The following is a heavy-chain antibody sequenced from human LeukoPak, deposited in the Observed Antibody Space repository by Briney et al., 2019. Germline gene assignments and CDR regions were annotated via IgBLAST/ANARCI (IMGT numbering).Heavy chain of an antibody. D-gene: IGHD3-16*01. J-gene: IGHJ6*03. V-gene: IGHV3-23*01. CDR2: ISGSGGST. CDR3: ARFGNSPWGGDYYMDV. CDR1: GFTFSSYA. Sequence: GGSLRLSCAASGFTFSSYAMSCVRQAPGKGLEWVSAISGSGGSTYYADSVKGRFTISRDNSKNTLYLQMNSLRAEDTAVCYCARFGNSPWGGDYYMDVWGKGTTVTVSS.